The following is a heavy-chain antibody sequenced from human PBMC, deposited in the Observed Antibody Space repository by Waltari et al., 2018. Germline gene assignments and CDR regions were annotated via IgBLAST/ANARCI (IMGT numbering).Heavy chain of an antibody. V-gene: IGHV4-39*01. Sequence: QLQLQESGPGLVKPSETLSLTCTVSGGSISSSSYYWGWIRQPPGKGREWIGGIYSSGSTYDNPSLKSRGTISVDTAKNQCSLKLSSVTAADTAVYYCASPMIGRRGSDYWGQGTLVTVSS. CDR1: GGSISSSSYY. CDR3: ASPMIGRRGSDY. J-gene: IGHJ4*02. D-gene: IGHD3-22*01. CDR2: IYSSGST.